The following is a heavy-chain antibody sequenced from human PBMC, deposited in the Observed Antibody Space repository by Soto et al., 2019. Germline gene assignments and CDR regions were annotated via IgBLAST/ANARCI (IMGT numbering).Heavy chain of an antibody. CDR2: ISSSGGST. J-gene: IGHJ4*02. CDR3: ARRDYVYIWGSYGY. D-gene: IGHD3-16*01. Sequence: EVQLLESGGGLVQPGGSLRLSCAASGFTFSSYAMGWVRQAPGKGLQWISVISSSGGSTYYANSVKGRFTIARDNSKDTLFLDMNSLRAEDSAVYYCARRDYVYIWGSYGYWGQGTLVTVSS. V-gene: IGHV3-23*01. CDR1: GFTFSSYA.